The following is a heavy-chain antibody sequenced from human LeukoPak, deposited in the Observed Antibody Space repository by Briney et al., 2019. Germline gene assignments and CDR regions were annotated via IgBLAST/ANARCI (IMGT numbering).Heavy chain of an antibody. J-gene: IGHJ6*03. CDR2: ISGSGGST. D-gene: IGHD5-12*01. CDR1: GFTFSSYW. CDR3: AKQGGYSGYDFGLTTSLYYYYMDV. Sequence: GGSLRLSCAASGFTFSSYWMSWVRQAPGKGLEWVSAISGSGGSTYYADSVKGRFTISRDNSKNTLYLQMNSLRAEDTAVYYCAKQGGYSGYDFGLTTSLYYYYMDVWGKGTTVTVSS. V-gene: IGHV3-23*01.